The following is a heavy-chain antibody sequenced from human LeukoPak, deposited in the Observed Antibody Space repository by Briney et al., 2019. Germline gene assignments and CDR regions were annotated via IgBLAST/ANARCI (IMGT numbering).Heavy chain of an antibody. D-gene: IGHD1-26*01. CDR2: IYYSGST. J-gene: IGHJ5*02. Sequence: PSETLSLTCTVSGGSISSSSYYWGWIRQPPGKGLEWIGSIYYSGSTYYNPSLKSRVIISVDTSKNQFSLKLSSVTAADTAVYYCARDKVIVGATDWFDPWGQGTLVTVSS. CDR1: GGSISSSSYY. V-gene: IGHV4-39*07. CDR3: ARDKVIVGATDWFDP.